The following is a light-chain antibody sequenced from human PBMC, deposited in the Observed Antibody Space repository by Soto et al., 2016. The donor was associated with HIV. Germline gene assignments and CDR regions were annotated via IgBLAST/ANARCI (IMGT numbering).Light chain of an antibody. J-gene: IGLJ1*01. CDR2: QDD. CDR1: KLGDKY. CDR3: QAWDSSTALYV. Sequence: SYELTQPPSVSVSPGQTASITCSGDKLGDKYASWYQQKPGQSPVVVIYQDDKQPSGMSERFSGFNSGNTATLTISGTQAMDEADYYCQAWDSSTALYVFGTGTKVTVL. V-gene: IGLV3-1*01.